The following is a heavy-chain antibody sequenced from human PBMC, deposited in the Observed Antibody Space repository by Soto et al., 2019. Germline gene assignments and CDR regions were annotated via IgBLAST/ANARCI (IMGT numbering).Heavy chain of an antibody. CDR1: GFTFSSYA. J-gene: IGHJ5*02. CDR2: ISNNGGST. CDR3: AKDYLCQWAICSGGSCYSDWFDP. Sequence: GGSLRLSCAASGFTFSSYAMSWVRQAPGKGLEWVSAISNNGGSTYYADSVKGRFTISRDNSKNTLYLQMNSLRAEDTAVYYCAKDYLCQWAICSGGSCYSDWFDPWGQGTLVTV. D-gene: IGHD2-15*01. V-gene: IGHV3-23*01.